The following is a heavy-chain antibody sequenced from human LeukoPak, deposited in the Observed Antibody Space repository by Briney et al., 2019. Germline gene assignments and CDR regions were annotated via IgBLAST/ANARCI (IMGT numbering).Heavy chain of an antibody. D-gene: IGHD3-22*01. J-gene: IGHJ4*02. CDR1: GGSISSYY. Sequence: PSETLSLTCTVSGGSISSYYWSWIRQPPGKGLEWIGEINHSGSTNYNPSLKSRVTISVDTSKNQFSLKLSSVTAADTAVYYCATYYYDSSSPALDDYWGQGTLVTVSS. V-gene: IGHV4-34*01. CDR3: ATYYYDSSSPALDDY. CDR2: INHSGST.